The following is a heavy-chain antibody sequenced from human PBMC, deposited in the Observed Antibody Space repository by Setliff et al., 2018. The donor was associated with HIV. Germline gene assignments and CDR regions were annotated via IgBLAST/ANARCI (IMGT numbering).Heavy chain of an antibody. CDR1: DFTFSSYN. CDR2: ISSSSSYI. V-gene: IGHV3-21*01. D-gene: IGHD1-26*01. J-gene: IGHJ3*02. CDR3: ARMGAKHAFDI. Sequence: PGGSLRLSRAASDFTFSSYNMNWVRQAPGKGLEWVSSISSSSSYIYYADSVKGRFTISRDNAKNSLYLQMNSLRAEDTAVYYCARMGAKHAFDIWGQGTMVTVSS.